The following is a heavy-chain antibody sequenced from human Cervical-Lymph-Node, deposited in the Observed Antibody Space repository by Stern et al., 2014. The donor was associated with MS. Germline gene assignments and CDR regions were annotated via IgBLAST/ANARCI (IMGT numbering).Heavy chain of an antibody. CDR2: INPNTGGT. CDR1: GYIFTGYY. CDR3: ARDQRGITIFGVVTDYYYLGMDV. D-gene: IGHD3-3*01. J-gene: IGHJ6*02. Sequence: DQLVESGAEVKKPGASVKVSCKTSGYIFTGYYIHWVRQATGQGLEWMAWINPNTGGTKYAQKFQGRVTMSRDTSISTAYVELSSLTSDDTAVYYCARDQRGITIFGVVTDYYYLGMDVWGQGTTVTVSS. V-gene: IGHV1-2*02.